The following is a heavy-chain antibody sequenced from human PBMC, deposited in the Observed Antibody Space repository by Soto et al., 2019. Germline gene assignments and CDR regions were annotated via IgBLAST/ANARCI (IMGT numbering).Heavy chain of an antibody. D-gene: IGHD6-19*01. CDR2: IWYDGSNK. Sequence: QVQLVESGGGVVQPGRSLRLSCAASGFTFSSYGMHWVRQAPGKGLEWVAVIWYDGSNKYYADSVKGRFAISRDNSKNTXXLQMNSLRAEDTAVYYCARDGWAVAGTYYYYGMDVWGQGTTVTVSS. CDR1: GFTFSSYG. CDR3: ARDGWAVAGTYYYYGMDV. J-gene: IGHJ6*02. V-gene: IGHV3-33*01.